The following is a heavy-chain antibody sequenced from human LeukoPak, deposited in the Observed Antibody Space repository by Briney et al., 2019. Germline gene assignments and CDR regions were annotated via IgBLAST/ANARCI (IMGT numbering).Heavy chain of an antibody. D-gene: IGHD5-12*01. Sequence: ASVKVSCKASGFTFTSSAVQWVRQAPGQGLEWMGGIIPIFGTANYAQKFQGRVTITADESTSTAYMELSSLRSEDTAVYYCARVSVGARTYYYYGMDVWGQGTTVTVSS. CDR1: GFTFTSSA. CDR3: ARVSVGARTYYYYGMDV. CDR2: IIPIFGTA. J-gene: IGHJ6*02. V-gene: IGHV1-69*13.